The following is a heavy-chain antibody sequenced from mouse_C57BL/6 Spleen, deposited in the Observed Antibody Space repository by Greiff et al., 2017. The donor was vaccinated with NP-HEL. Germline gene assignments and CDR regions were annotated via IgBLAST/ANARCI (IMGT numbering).Heavy chain of an antibody. CDR3: ARPTMVTTYAMDY. CDR1: GYSFTSYY. Sequence: VQLQQSGLELVKPGASVKISCKASGYSFTSYYIHWVKQRPGQGLEWIGWIYPGSGNTKYNEKFKGKATLTADTSSSTAYMQLSSLTSEDSAVYYCARPTMVTTYAMDYWGQGTSVTVSS. J-gene: IGHJ4*01. V-gene: IGHV1-66*01. D-gene: IGHD2-9*01. CDR2: IYPGSGNT.